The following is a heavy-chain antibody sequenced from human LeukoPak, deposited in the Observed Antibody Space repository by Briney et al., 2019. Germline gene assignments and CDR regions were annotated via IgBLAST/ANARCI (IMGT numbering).Heavy chain of an antibody. V-gene: IGHV4-34*01. Sequence: PSETLSLTCAVYGGSFSGYYWSWIRQPPGKGLEWIGEINHSGSTNYNPSLKSRVTISVDTSKNQFSLKLSSVTAADTAVYYCASGIRAAMVGYYFDYWGQGTLVTVSS. J-gene: IGHJ4*02. CDR1: GGSFSGYY. D-gene: IGHD5-18*01. CDR3: ASGIRAAMVGYYFDY. CDR2: INHSGST.